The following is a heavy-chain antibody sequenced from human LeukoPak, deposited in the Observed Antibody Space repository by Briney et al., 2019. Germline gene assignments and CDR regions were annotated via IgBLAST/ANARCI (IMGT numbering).Heavy chain of an antibody. CDR3: ARERGSYYFDY. Sequence: PWGSLRLSCAASGFTFSPYWMHWVRQAPGKGLVWVSRIKRDGSTTHYADSVKGRFTISRDNAKNTLYLQMNSLRAEDTAVYYCARERGSYYFDYWGQGTLLTVSS. CDR2: IKRDGSTT. V-gene: IGHV3-74*01. CDR1: GFTFSPYW. D-gene: IGHD1-26*01. J-gene: IGHJ4*02.